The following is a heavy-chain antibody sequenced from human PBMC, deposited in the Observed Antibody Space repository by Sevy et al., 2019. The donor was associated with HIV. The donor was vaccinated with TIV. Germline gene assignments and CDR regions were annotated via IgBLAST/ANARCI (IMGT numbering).Heavy chain of an antibody. CDR3: AVTKDYYDNSAYPFDY. CDR2: FDPEDGET. D-gene: IGHD3-22*01. V-gene: IGHV1-24*01. J-gene: IGHJ4*02. Sequence: ASVKFSCKVSGYTLTQLSMHWVRQAPGKGLEWMGTFDPEDGETIYAQKFQGRVTMTEDTSTDTAYMELSSLRSEDMAVFYCAVTKDYYDNSAYPFDYWGQGTLVTVSS. CDR1: GYTLTQLS.